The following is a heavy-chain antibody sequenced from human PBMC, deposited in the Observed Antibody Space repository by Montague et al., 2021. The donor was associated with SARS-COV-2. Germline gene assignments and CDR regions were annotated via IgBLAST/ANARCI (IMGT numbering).Heavy chain of an antibody. J-gene: IGHJ4*02. V-gene: IGHV4-59*01. CDR1: GGSIRSYY. CDR3: ARAQNICFIANCVNYFDL. CDR2: VHYTGST. D-gene: IGHD1-1*01. Sequence: SETLSLTCEVSGGSIRSYYWSWIRQSPGKGLYWIGYVHYTGSTKYNPSLKTRVTLSLDTPKNHFSLRLNSVTAADTAVYYCARAQNICFIANCVNYFDLWGLGALVSVSS.